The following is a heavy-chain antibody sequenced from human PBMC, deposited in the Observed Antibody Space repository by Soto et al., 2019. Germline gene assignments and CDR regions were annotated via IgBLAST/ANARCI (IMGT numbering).Heavy chain of an antibody. CDR2: IRQDGSED. V-gene: IGHV3-7*04. CDR1: GFTFSNFW. CDR3: AGGSGWLIDH. D-gene: IGHD3-10*01. J-gene: IGHJ4*02. Sequence: GGSLRLSCAASGFTFSNFWMNWVRQAPGRGLEWLAIIRQDGSEDLYVDSLKDRFTISRDNAKNSLYLQINSLRAEDTAVYYCAGGSGWLIDHWGQGTLVTVYS.